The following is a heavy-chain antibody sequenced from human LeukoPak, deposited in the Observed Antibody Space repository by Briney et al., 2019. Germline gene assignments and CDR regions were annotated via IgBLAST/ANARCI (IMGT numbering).Heavy chain of an antibody. J-gene: IGHJ4*02. CDR1: GFTFSGSA. Sequence: HPGGSLRLTCAASGFTFSGSAMHWVRQASGKGLEWVGRIRSKANSYATEYAASVKGRFTISRDDSKNRAYLQMNSLKIEDTAVYYCTRHVSDYWGQGTLVTVSP. CDR2: IRSKANSYAT. CDR3: TRHVSDY. V-gene: IGHV3-73*01.